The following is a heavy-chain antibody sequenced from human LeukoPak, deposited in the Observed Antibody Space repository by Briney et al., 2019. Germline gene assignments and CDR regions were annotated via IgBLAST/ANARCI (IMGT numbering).Heavy chain of an antibody. CDR3: ARVLSTIAARPFDY. V-gene: IGHV4-61*01. J-gene: IGHJ4*02. CDR1: GGSVSSGSYY. D-gene: IGHD6-6*01. CDR2: FYYSGST. Sequence: SETLSLTCTVSGGSVSSGSYYWNWIRQPPGKGLEWIGYFYYSGSTNFNPALKSRVTISVDTSKKQFSLKLTSVTAADTAVYYCARVLSTIAARPFDYWGQGALVTVSS.